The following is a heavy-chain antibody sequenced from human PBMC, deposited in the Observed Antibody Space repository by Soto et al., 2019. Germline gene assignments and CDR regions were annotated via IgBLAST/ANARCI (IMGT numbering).Heavy chain of an antibody. CDR2: FTDGNT. Sequence: EVRLLESGGGLVQPGGSLRLSCAASGFTFRSYGMSWVRQAPGKGLEWASSFTDGNTYYADSVKGRFTISRDNSKDTLYLQMNSLGAEDTAIYYCAKAYSTGWKVYYYDYWGQGTLVTVSS. V-gene: IGHV3-23*01. CDR1: GFTFRSYG. D-gene: IGHD6-19*01. CDR3: AKAYSTGWKVYYYDY. J-gene: IGHJ4*02.